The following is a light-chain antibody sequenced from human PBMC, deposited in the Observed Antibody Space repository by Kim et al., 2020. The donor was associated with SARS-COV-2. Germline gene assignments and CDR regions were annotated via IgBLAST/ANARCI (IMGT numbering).Light chain of an antibody. Sequence: SAAGGDRVPITCTASQRIVACLAWYQQKPGKGPSLLIYRASTLHSGIPSRFSGSGSGTQFTLTISSLQPDDFATYYCLQSNSYPYTFGQGTKLEI. V-gene: IGKV1-5*03. CDR3: LQSNSYPYT. CDR2: RAS. J-gene: IGKJ2*01. CDR1: QRIVAC.